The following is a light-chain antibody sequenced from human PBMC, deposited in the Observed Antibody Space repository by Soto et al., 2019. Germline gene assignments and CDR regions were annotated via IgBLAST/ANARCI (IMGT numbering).Light chain of an antibody. CDR1: QSVSSN. V-gene: IGKV3-15*01. J-gene: IGKJ4*01. CDR2: GAS. Sequence: EIVMTQSPATLSVSPGERATLSCRASQSVSSNLAWYQQKPGQAPRLLIYGASTRATGIPARFSGSGSGTAFTLTISSLPSEDFAVDDCQQYNNWPLTFGGGTKVEIQ. CDR3: QQYNNWPLT.